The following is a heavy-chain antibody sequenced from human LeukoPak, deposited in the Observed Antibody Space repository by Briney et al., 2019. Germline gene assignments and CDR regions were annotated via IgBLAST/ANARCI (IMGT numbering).Heavy chain of an antibody. CDR3: ARRVYSYGSYYFDY. J-gene: IGHJ4*02. V-gene: IGHV1-2*06. Sequence: ASVKVSCKASGYTFTGYYMHWVRQAPGQGLEWMGRINPNSGGPNYAQKFQGRVTMTRDTSISTAYMELSRLRSDDTAVYYCARRVYSYGSYYFDYWGQGTLVTVSS. D-gene: IGHD5-18*01. CDR1: GYTFTGYY. CDR2: INPNSGGP.